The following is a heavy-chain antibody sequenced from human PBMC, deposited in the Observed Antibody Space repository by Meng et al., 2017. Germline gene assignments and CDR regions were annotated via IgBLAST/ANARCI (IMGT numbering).Heavy chain of an antibody. J-gene: IGHJ4*02. D-gene: IGHD3-9*01. V-gene: IGHV3-30*01. CDR1: GFTFSSYA. Sequence: GESLKISCAASGFTFSSYAMHWVRQAPGKGLEWVAVISYDGSNKYYADSVKGRFTISRDNSKNTLYLQMNSLRAEDTAVYYCARSQITYYDILTGYYSFKGLNYWGQGTLVTFSS. CDR2: ISYDGSNK. CDR3: ARSQITYYDILTGYYSFKGLNY.